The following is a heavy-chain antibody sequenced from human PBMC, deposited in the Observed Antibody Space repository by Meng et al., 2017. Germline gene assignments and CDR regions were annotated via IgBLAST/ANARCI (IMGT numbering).Heavy chain of an antibody. V-gene: IGHV3-33*01. CDR1: GFTFSSYG. J-gene: IGHJ3*02. CDR3: SREYCISTSCYFGSYAFDI. D-gene: IGHD2-2*01. Sequence: GESLKISCAASGFTFSSYGMHWVRQAPGKGLEWVAVMWYDGSNKYYADSGKGRFTISRDNSKNTLCLQMNSLRAENTAVYYCSREYCISTSCYFGSYAFDIWGQGTMVTVSS. CDR2: MWYDGSNK.